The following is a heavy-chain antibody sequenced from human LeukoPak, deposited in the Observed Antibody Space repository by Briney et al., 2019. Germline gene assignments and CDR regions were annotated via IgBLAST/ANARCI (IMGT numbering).Heavy chain of an antibody. Sequence: GASVKVSCKASGGTFSSYAISWVRQAPGQGLEWMGGIIPIFGTANYAQKFQGRVTITADESTSTAYMELSSLRSEDTAVYYCARTAPLWFGELSPFDYWGQGTLVTVSS. J-gene: IGHJ4*02. CDR2: IIPIFGTA. V-gene: IGHV1-69*13. CDR3: ARTAPLWFGELSPFDY. D-gene: IGHD3-10*01. CDR1: GGTFSSYA.